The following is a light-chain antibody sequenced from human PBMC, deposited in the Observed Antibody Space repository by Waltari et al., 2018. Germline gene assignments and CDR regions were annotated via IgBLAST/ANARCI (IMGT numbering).Light chain of an antibody. CDR3: QSFQNSQTV. J-gene: IGLJ3*02. Sequence: NFMLTQPHSVSESPGKTVTISCTASSGSIASNHVQWHRRRPDSATKTLIYEDNKRPSGVPDRFSGSIDSSSNSASLTISGLKTEDEADYYCQSFQNSQTVFGGGTKLTVL. V-gene: IGLV6-57*02. CDR2: EDN. CDR1: SGSIASNH.